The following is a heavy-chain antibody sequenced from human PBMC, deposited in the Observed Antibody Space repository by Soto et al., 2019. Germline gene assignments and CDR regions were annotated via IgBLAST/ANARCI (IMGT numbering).Heavy chain of an antibody. Sequence: QSGGSLRLSCAASGFTFSSYWMSWVRQAPGKGLEWVANIKQDGSEKYYVDSVKGRFTISRDNAKNSLYLQMNSLRAEDTAVYYCARVIYDSSGYYYGPRGYYYGMDVWGQGTTVTVSS. D-gene: IGHD3-22*01. CDR2: IKQDGSEK. CDR1: GFTFSSYW. V-gene: IGHV3-7*01. J-gene: IGHJ6*02. CDR3: ARVIYDSSGYYYGPRGYYYGMDV.